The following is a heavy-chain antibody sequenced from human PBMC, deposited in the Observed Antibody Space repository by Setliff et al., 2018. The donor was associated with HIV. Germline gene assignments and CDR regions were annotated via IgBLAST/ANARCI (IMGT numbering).Heavy chain of an antibody. CDR3: VRDINWAFDY. CDR1: GFTFTSYA. Sequence: PGGSLRLSCAASGFTFTSYAMNWVRQAPGKGLEWVSGISGSGGGTYYADSVKGRFIISRDNAKNSLYLQMSSLRAEDTAVYFCVRDINWAFDYWGQGILVTVSS. J-gene: IGHJ4*02. CDR2: ISGSGGGT. D-gene: IGHD1-1*01. V-gene: IGHV3-23*01.